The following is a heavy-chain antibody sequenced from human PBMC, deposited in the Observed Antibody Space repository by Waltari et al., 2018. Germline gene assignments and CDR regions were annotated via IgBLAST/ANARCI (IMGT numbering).Heavy chain of an antibody. CDR3: SRDRGRGLYLDT. CDR1: W. J-gene: IGHJ4*02. Sequence: WWSWVRKRPGKGLEWIGHVLGSGRTNYNPSFASRVTTSLDTSTHQFALKMTSATAADTALYYCSRDRGRGLYLDTWCQVILVTVSP. V-gene: IGHV4-4*02. CDR2: VLGSGRT. D-gene: IGHD2-15*01.